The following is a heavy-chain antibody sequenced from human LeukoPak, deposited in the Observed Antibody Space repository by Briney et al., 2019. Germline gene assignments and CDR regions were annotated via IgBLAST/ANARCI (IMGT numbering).Heavy chain of an antibody. J-gene: IGHJ5*02. CDR2: INSDGSST. CDR1: GFTFSSYW. V-gene: IGHV3-74*01. Sequence: GGSLRLSCAASGFTFSSYWMHWVRQAPGKGLVWVSRINSDGSSTSYADSVKGRFTISRDNAKITLYLQMNSLRAEDTAVYYCAREGYGDYVNWFDPWGQGTLVTVSS. CDR3: AREGYGDYVNWFDP. D-gene: IGHD4-17*01.